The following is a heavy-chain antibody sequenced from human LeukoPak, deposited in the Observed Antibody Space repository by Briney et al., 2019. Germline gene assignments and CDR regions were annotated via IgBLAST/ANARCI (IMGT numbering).Heavy chain of an antibody. CDR1: GGSISSYY. D-gene: IGHD2-8*01. V-gene: IGHV4-59*01. CDR3: ARGGDCTNGVCSYYYYYYMDV. J-gene: IGHJ6*03. CDR2: IYYSGST. Sequence: PSETLSLTCTVSGGSISSYYWSWIRQPPGKGLEWIGYIYYSGSTNYNPSLKSRVTISVDTSKNQFSLKLSSVTAADTAVYYCARGGDCTNGVCSYYYYYYMDVWGKGTTVTVSS.